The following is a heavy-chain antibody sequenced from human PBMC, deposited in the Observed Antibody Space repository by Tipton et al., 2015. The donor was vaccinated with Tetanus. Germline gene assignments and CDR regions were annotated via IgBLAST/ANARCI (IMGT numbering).Heavy chain of an antibody. CDR1: GLTFSDYT. J-gene: IGHJ4*02. V-gene: IGHV3-48*02. Sequence: SLRLSCAASGLTFSDYTMNWVRQAPGKGLGWVSYISASGSIIFYADSVRGRFTISRDNAKDSLYLQMNSLRDEDTAVYFCACHRHSNGVDYWGQGTLVTGSS. D-gene: IGHD3-10*01. CDR2: ISASGSII. CDR3: ACHRHSNGVDY.